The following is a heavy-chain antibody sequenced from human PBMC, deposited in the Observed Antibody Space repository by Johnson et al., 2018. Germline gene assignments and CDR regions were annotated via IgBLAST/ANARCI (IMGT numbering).Heavy chain of an antibody. CDR3: AQDRPAAAGSWYMGV. CDR2: ICWNSGTI. Sequence: EVQLVESGGGLVQPGRSLRLSCAASAFTFDDNAMHWVLQAPGKGLEWVSGICWNSGTIGYADSVKGRFTISRDNAKNSLYLQMNSLRAEDTALYYCAQDRPAAAGSWYMGVWGIGTTVTVSS. V-gene: IGHV3-9*01. J-gene: IGHJ6*03. D-gene: IGHD6-13*01. CDR1: AFTFDDNA.